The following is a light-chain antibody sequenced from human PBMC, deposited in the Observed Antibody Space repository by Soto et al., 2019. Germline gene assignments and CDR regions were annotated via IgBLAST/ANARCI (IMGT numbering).Light chain of an antibody. CDR3: QSYDTSLSARV. V-gene: IGLV1-40*01. Sequence: QSVLTQPPSVSGAPGQRVTTSCTGASSNIGAGYDVHWYQQFPGTGPKLLIYANTNRPSGVPDRFSGSKSDTSASLAITGLQAEDEADYYCQSYDTSLSARVFGGGTKLTVL. CDR2: ANT. J-gene: IGLJ3*02. CDR1: SSNIGAGYD.